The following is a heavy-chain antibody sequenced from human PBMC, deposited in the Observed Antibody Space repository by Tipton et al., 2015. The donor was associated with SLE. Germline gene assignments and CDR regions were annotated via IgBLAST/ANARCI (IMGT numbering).Heavy chain of an antibody. J-gene: IGHJ4*02. V-gene: IGHV4-34*01. Sequence: TLSLTCSIYGGSFGGYYWSWIRQPPGKGLEWIGEINHGGSTNYNPSLKSRVTISVGTSKNQFSLKLSSVTAADTAVYFCARGYCSDGVCYGFGFFDYWGQGNLVTVSS. CDR3: ARGYCSDGVCYGFGFFDY. CDR2: INHGGST. D-gene: IGHD2-8*01. CDR1: GGSFGGYY.